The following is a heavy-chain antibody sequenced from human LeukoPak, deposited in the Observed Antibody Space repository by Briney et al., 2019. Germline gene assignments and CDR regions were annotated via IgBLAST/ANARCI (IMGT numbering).Heavy chain of an antibody. CDR1: GFTFSSYA. J-gene: IGHJ4*02. Sequence: PGGSLRLSCAASGFTFSSYAMSWVRQAPGKGLEWVSAISGSGGSTYYGDSVKGRFTISRDNSKNMLYLQMNSLRVEDTAVYYCAKDRGSYGTYYFDYWGQGTLVTVSS. CDR3: AKDRGSYGTYYFDY. V-gene: IGHV3-23*01. CDR2: ISGSGGST. D-gene: IGHD1-26*01.